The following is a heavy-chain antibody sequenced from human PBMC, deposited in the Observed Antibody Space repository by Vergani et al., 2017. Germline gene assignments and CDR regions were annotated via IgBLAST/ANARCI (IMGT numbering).Heavy chain of an antibody. V-gene: IGHV3-66*02. D-gene: IGHD4-17*01. CDR1: GFTVSSNY. Sequence: EVPLVESGGGLVQPGGSLRLSCAASGFTVSSNYMSWVRQAPGKGLDWVSVIYSGGSTYYADSVKGRFTISRDNSKNTLYLQMNSLRAEDTAVYYCAKGDGDYADAFDIGGQGTMVTVSS. CDR3: AKGDGDYADAFDI. CDR2: IYSGGST. J-gene: IGHJ3*02.